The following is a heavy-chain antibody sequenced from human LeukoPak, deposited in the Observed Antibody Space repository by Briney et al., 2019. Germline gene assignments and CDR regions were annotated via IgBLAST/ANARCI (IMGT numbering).Heavy chain of an antibody. J-gene: IGHJ4*02. CDR3: ARDWFDGDYDRFDY. V-gene: IGHV3-7*03. CDR2: INQDGSQK. Sequence: GGSRRLSCQVSGFTFISYWRSWFRQAPGRGLEWVANINQDGSQKFSVDSVKGRFTISRDNAKNSLSLQMNSQRVEDTAVYYCARDWFDGDYDRFDYWGQGTLVTVSS. D-gene: IGHD4-17*01. CDR1: GFTFISYW.